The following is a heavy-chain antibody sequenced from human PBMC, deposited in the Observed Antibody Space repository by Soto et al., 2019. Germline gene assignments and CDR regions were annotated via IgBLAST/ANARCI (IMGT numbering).Heavy chain of an antibody. CDR1: GGSISSSSYY. CDR3: ARHPPQIAAAPLGGLTP. D-gene: IGHD6-13*01. V-gene: IGHV4-39*01. J-gene: IGHJ5*02. Sequence: PSETLSLTCTVSGGSISSSSYYWGWIRQPPGKGLEWIGSIYYSGSTYYNPSLKSRVTISVDTSKNQFSLKLSSVTAADTAVYYRARHPPQIAAAPLGGLTPWGQGTLVTVSS. CDR2: IYYSGST.